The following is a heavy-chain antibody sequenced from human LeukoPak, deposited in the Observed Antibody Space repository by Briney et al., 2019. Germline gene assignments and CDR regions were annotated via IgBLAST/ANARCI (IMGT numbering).Heavy chain of an antibody. J-gene: IGHJ6*03. D-gene: IGHD6-6*01. CDR1: GFTFSSYG. V-gene: IGHV3-30*02. Sequence: GGSLRLSCAASGFTFSSYGMHWVRQAPGKGLEWVAFIRYDGSNKYYADSVKGRFTISRDNSKNTLYLQMNSLRAEDTAVYYCAKVGYSSSSDLYWYYYYYMDVWGKGTTVTVSS. CDR2: IRYDGSNK. CDR3: AKVGYSSSSDLYWYYYYYMDV.